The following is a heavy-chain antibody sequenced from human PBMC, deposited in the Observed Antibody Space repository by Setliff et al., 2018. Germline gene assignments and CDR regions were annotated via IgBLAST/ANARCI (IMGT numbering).Heavy chain of an antibody. CDR3: ARSSDSGYYHQRDAFDI. D-gene: IGHD3-22*01. CDR1: GYSFQRYG. Sequence: ASVKVSCKASGYSFQRYGINWLRQAPGQGLEWLGWISSYNGNTKYAQTVQDRIRVTTDTSTSTSYMELRSLRSDDTAVYFCARSSDSGYYHQRDAFDIWGQGTRGT. J-gene: IGHJ3*02. V-gene: IGHV1-18*04. CDR2: ISSYNGNT.